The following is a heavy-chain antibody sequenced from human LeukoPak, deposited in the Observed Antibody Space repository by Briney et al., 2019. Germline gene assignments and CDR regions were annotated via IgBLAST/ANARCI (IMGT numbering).Heavy chain of an antibody. CDR1: GYTFTDYF. D-gene: IGHD1/OR15-1a*01. CDR3: ARDDGNNGLNAFDV. CDR2: INLNSGDT. V-gene: IGHV1-2*02. Sequence: ASVKVSCKASGYTFTDYFMHWVRQAPGQGLEWMAWINLNSGDTKFAQNFQDRVSMTRDTSITTAYMELNNLRSDDTAVYFCARDDGNNGLNAFDVWGQGTMVTVSS. J-gene: IGHJ3*01.